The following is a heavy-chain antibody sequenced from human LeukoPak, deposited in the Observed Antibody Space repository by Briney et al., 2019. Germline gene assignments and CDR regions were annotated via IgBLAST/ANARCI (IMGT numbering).Heavy chain of an antibody. CDR3: ARGRYGGYFDY. Sequence: GGSLRLSCAASGFTFSTYWMHWARQAPGKGLVWVSRINSDGSSTSYADSVKGRFTISRDNAKNTLYVQMNSLRAEDTAVYYCARGRYGGYFDYWGQGTLVTVSS. D-gene: IGHD4-23*01. CDR2: INSDGSST. V-gene: IGHV3-74*01. CDR1: GFTFSTYW. J-gene: IGHJ4*02.